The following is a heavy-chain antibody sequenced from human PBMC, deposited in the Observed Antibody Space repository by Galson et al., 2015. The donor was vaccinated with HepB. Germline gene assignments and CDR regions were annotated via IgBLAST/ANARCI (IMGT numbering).Heavy chain of an antibody. J-gene: IGHJ4*02. CDR3: ARGHIAATGTFDY. D-gene: IGHD6-13*01. Sequence: SLRLSCAASGFTFSSYAMHWVRQAPGKGLEWVAVISYDGSNKYYADSVKGRFTISKDNSKNTLYLQMNSLRAEDTAVYYCARGHIAATGTFDYWGQGTLVTVSS. CDR1: GFTFSSYA. V-gene: IGHV3-30-3*01. CDR2: ISYDGSNK.